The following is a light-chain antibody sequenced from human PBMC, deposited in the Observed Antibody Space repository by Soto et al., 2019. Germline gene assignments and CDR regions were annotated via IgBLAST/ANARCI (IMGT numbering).Light chain of an antibody. CDR3: QHWNDYSWT. CDR1: QSISIW. Sequence: DIHMTQSPSTLSASVGDRVTITCRASQSISIWLAWYQQKPGKAPNLVIYKTSSLETGVPSRFSGSGSGTDFTLTISSLQPDEFATYYCQHWNDYSWTFGQGTKVEVK. V-gene: IGKV1-5*03. CDR2: KTS. J-gene: IGKJ1*01.